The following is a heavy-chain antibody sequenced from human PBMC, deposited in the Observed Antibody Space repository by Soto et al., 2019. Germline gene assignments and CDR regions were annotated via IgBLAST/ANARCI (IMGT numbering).Heavy chain of an antibody. V-gene: IGHV4-59*01. CDR1: GGSISSYY. CDR3: ARDLWGYCGADCSPLDV. CDR2: MYNTGST. D-gene: IGHD2-21*02. Sequence: VRLQESGPGLVKPSETLSLTCTVSGGSISSYYWSWIRQPPGKGLEWIGYMYNTGSTIYNPSLKRRATISVDTSKNQFSLKLNSVTAADTAVYYCARDLWGYCGADCSPLDVWGQGTTVTVSS. J-gene: IGHJ6*02.